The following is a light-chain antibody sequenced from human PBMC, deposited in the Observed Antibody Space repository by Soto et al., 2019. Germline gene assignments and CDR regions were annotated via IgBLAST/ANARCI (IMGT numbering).Light chain of an antibody. V-gene: IGKV1-27*01. J-gene: IGKJ4*01. CDR1: QGISNY. CDR2: AAS. Sequence: DIQMTQSPSSLSASVGDRVTITCRASQGISNYLAWYQQKPGKVPRLMIYAASTLHSGVPSRFSGGGSGTEFTLTISSLKPEDVATYYCQKYNSAPLTFGGGTRVEIK. CDR3: QKYNSAPLT.